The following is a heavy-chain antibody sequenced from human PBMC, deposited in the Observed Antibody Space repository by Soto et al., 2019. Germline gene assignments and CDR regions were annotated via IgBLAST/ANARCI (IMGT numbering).Heavy chain of an antibody. CDR1: GGTFSSYA. V-gene: IGHV1-69*13. CDR2: IIPIFGTA. D-gene: IGHD2-2*01. J-gene: IGHJ6*02. CDR3: ARDRDSTDYYYGMDV. Sequence: GASVKVSCKASGGTFSSYAISWVRQAPGQGLEWMGGIIPIFGTANYAQKFQGRVTITADESTSTAYMELSSLRSEDTAVYYCARDRDSTDYYYGMDVWGQGTTVTVSS.